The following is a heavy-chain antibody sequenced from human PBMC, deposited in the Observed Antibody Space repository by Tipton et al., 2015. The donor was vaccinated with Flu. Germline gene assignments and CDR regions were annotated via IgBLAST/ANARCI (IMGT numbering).Heavy chain of an antibody. CDR1: GFTVSSNY. D-gene: IGHD3-10*01. Sequence: QLVQSGGGLIQPGGSLRLSCAASGFTVSSNYMSWVRQAPGKGLEWVSVIYSGGSTYYADSVKGRVTISRDNSKNPLYLQINSLTAEDTAVYYCAGFFRDGSWSTLPYYYDGMAVWGQGTTVTVSS. CDR3: AGFFRDGSWSTLPYYYDGMAV. CDR2: IYSGGST. V-gene: IGHV3-53*01. J-gene: IGHJ6*02.